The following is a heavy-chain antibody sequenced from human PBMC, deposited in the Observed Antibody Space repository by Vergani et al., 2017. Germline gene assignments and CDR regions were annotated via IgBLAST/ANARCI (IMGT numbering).Heavy chain of an antibody. CDR1: GGSFSGYY. D-gene: IGHD5-18*01. V-gene: IGHV4-34*01. CDR3: ARERGYSYGRPVDY. CDR2: INHSGST. J-gene: IGHJ4*02. Sequence: QVQLQQWGAGLLKPSETLSLTCAVYGGSFSGYYWSWIRQPPGKGLEWIGEINHSGSTNYNPSLKRRVTISVDTSKNQFSLKLSSVTAADTAVYYCARERGYSYGRPVDYWGQGTLVTVSS.